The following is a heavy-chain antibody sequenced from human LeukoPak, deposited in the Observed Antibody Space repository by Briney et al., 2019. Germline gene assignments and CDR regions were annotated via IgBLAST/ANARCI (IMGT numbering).Heavy chain of an antibody. Sequence: ASVKVSCKASGGTFSSYAISWVRQAPGQGLEWMGWISAYNGNTNYAQKLQGRVTMTTDTSTSTAYMELRSLRSDDTAVYYCARGGPTYSGSYNTGDYWGQGTLVTVSS. CDR1: GGTFSSYA. D-gene: IGHD1-26*01. J-gene: IGHJ4*02. CDR3: ARGGPTYSGSYNTGDY. CDR2: ISAYNGNT. V-gene: IGHV1-18*01.